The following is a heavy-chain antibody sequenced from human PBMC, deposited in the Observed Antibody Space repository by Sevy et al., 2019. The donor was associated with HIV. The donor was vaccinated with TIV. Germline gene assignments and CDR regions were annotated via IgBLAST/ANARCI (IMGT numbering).Heavy chain of an antibody. Sequence: GGSLRLSCAASGFTFSSYAMHWVRQAPGKGLEWVAVISYDGSNKYYADSVKGRFTISRDNSKNTLYLQMNSLRAEDTAVYYCAREPIFYDSSGYPSWYFDLWVRGTLVTVSS. CDR1: GFTFSSYA. J-gene: IGHJ2*01. CDR3: AREPIFYDSSGYPSWYFDL. D-gene: IGHD3-22*01. CDR2: ISYDGSNK. V-gene: IGHV3-30-3*01.